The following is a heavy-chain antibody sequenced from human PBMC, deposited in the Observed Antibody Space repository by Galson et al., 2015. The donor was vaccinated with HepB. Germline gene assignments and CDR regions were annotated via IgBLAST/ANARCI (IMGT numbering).Heavy chain of an antibody. V-gene: IGHV3-13*01. CDR3: VRAAVKGPYSNCFDF. Sequence: SLRLSCAASGFTFRNYDMHWVRQSVEKGLEWVSAIGLVHNTYYLASVKGRFTISRENAENSLYLHMHSLRVGDTAIYYCVRAAVKGPYSNCFDFWGPGTLVTVSS. CDR1: GFTFRNYD. D-gene: IGHD1-26*01. CDR2: IGLVHNT. J-gene: IGHJ4*02.